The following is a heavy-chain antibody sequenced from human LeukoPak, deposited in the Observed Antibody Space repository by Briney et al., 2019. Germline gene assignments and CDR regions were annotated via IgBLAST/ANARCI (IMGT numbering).Heavy chain of an antibody. CDR1: GFTFSSYW. CDR3: AKRSGANYGYFDY. V-gene: IGHV3-7*03. CDR2: IKQDGSEK. J-gene: IGHJ4*02. D-gene: IGHD4/OR15-4a*01. Sequence: GGSLRLSCAASGFTFSSYWMSWVRQAPGKGLEWVANIKQDGSEKYYVDSVKGRFTISRDNAKNSLYLQMNSLRAEDTAIYYCAKRSGANYGYFDYWGQGTLVTVSS.